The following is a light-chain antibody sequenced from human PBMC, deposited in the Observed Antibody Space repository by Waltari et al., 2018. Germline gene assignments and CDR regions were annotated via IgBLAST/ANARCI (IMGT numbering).Light chain of an antibody. Sequence: SYELTQSPSVSVSPGQTARISCSGDALPKQYASWYQQKPGQAPMVVIYKDRERPSGIPERFSGSSSGTTVTLTISGVQAEDEADYYCQSADSSGSYRVFGGGTKVTVL. CDR1: ALPKQY. CDR3: QSADSSGSYRV. V-gene: IGLV3-25*03. CDR2: KDR. J-gene: IGLJ2*01.